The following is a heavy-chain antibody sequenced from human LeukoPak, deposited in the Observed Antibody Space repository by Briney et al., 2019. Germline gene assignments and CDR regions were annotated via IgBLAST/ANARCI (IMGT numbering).Heavy chain of an antibody. D-gene: IGHD5-18*01. CDR3: ARDGIQLWLSFYYYYYMDV. CDR2: ISSSSSYI. Sequence: GGSLRLSCAASGFTFSSYNMNWVRQAPGKGLEWVSSISSSSSYIYYADSLKGRFTISRDNAKNSLYLQMNSLRAEDTAVYYCARDGIQLWLSFYYYYYMDVWGKGTTVTVSS. V-gene: IGHV3-21*01. CDR1: GFTFSSYN. J-gene: IGHJ6*03.